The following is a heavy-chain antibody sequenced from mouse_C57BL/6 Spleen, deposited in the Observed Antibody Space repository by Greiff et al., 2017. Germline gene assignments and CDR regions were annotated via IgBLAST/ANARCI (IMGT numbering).Heavy chain of an antibody. J-gene: IGHJ1*03. D-gene: IGHD1-1*01. Sequence: EVQLQQSGPELVKPGASVKISCKASGYTFTDYYMNWVKQSHGKSLEWIGDINPNNGGTSYNQKFKGKATLTVDKSSSTAYMELRSLTSEDSAIYYCARSVTTDLGYFDVWGTGTTVTVSS. V-gene: IGHV1-26*01. CDR2: INPNNGGT. CDR3: ARSVTTDLGYFDV. CDR1: GYTFTDYY.